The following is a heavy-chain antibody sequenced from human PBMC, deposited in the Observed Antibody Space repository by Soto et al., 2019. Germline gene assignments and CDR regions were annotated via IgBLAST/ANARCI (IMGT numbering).Heavy chain of an antibody. CDR3: ARDGDSSSPFDI. Sequence: QVQLVQSGAEVKKPGASVKVSCKASGYTLTGNYLHWVRQAPGQGLEWMGWINPNSGGTNYAQKFQGRVTVTRDTSISTAYMELSRLRSDDTAVYYCARDGDSSSPFDIWGQGTMVTVSS. V-gene: IGHV1-2*02. CDR2: INPNSGGT. D-gene: IGHD6-6*01. CDR1: GYTLTGNY. J-gene: IGHJ3*02.